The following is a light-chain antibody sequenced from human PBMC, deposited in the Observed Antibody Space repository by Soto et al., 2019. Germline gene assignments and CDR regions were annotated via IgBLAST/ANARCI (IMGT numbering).Light chain of an antibody. CDR3: QHYNSYSEA. Sequence: DIRMTQSPSTLSASVGDRAAITCRASQSISTWLAWYQQKPGKAPKLLIYDASSLKSGVPSRFSGSGSGTEFTLTISSLQPDDFATYYCQHYNSYSEAFGQGTKVDIK. CDR2: DAS. CDR1: QSISTW. J-gene: IGKJ1*01. V-gene: IGKV1-5*01.